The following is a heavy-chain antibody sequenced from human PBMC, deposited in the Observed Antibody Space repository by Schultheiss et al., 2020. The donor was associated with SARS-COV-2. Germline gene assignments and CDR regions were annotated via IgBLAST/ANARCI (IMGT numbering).Heavy chain of an antibody. J-gene: IGHJ4*02. D-gene: IGHD6-19*01. CDR1: GGSISSYY. Sequence: SQTLSLTCTVSGGSISSYYWSWIRQPPGKGLEWIGRIYTSGSTNYNPSLKSRVTMSVDTSKNQFSLKLSSVTAADTAVYYCARDLASGWFDYWGQGTLVTVSS. CDR2: IYTSGST. V-gene: IGHV4-4*07. CDR3: ARDLASGWFDY.